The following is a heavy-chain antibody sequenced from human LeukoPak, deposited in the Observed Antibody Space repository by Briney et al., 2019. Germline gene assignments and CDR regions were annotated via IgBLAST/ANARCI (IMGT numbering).Heavy chain of an antibody. Sequence: PGGSLRLSCVASGFTFSIHWMTWVRQAPGKGLEWVATIKPDGNDKFFVDSVKGRFTISRDNAKTSLFLQMNSLRAEDTAIYYCATEGGPPIERYWGQGTLVTVSS. J-gene: IGHJ4*02. CDR2: IKPDGNDK. CDR1: GFTFSIHW. D-gene: IGHD2-15*01. CDR3: ATEGGPPIERY. V-gene: IGHV3-7*03.